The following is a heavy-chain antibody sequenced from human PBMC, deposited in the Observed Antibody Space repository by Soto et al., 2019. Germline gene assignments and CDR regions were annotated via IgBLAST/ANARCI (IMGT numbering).Heavy chain of an antibody. J-gene: IGHJ3*02. CDR2: IVVGSGNT. CDR1: GFTFTSSA. V-gene: IGHV1-58*01. D-gene: IGHD3-3*01. CDR3: AVLRLSNYDFWSGYLTTETDAFDI. Sequence: QMQLVQSGPEVKKPGTSVKVSCKASGFTFTSSAVQWVRQARGQRLEWIGWIVVGSGNTNYAQKFQERVTITRDMSTSTAYMELSSLRSEDTAVYYCAVLRLSNYDFWSGYLTTETDAFDIWGQGTMVTVSS.